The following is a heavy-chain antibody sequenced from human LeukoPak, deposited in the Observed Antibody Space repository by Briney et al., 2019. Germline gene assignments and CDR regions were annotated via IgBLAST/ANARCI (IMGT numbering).Heavy chain of an antibody. D-gene: IGHD6-19*01. CDR2: INQDGSEK. V-gene: IGHV3-7*01. J-gene: IGHJ4*02. CDR1: GFTFSNFW. CDR3: ARCSGWAFKN. Sequence: QTGGSLRLSCAASGFTFSNFWMSWVRQAPGKGLEWVANINQDGSEKNYVDSAKGRFTISRDSAKNSLYLQMDSLRAEDTAIYYCARCSGWAFKNWGQGTLVTVSS.